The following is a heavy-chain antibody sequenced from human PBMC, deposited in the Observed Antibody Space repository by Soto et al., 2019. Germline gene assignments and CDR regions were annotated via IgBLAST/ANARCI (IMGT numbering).Heavy chain of an antibody. D-gene: IGHD1-26*01. CDR3: ARHSSGSQQPGFDF. J-gene: IGHJ4*02. V-gene: IGHV4-59*01. Sequence: PSETLSLTCTVSGGSISSYYWNWIRQPPGKGLEWIGYIYYSGSTNYNPSLKSRVTISVDTPKNQFSLKLSSVTAADMAIYFCARHSSGSQQPGFDFWGQGTLVTVSS. CDR2: IYYSGST. CDR1: GGSISSYY.